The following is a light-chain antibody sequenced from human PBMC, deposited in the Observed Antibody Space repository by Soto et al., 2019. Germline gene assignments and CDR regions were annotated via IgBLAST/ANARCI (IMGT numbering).Light chain of an antibody. CDR1: QSVSSY. J-gene: IGKJ1*01. Sequence: VLKKSPATLSLSPGGRATLSCMARQSVSSYLAWYQQKPGQAPRLLIYDASTRAAGIPASFSGSRSGTEFPLTIISLQAEDVVVYYCQQRNSWPRTFGQGTKVDI. CDR3: QQRNSWPRT. V-gene: IGKV3-11*01. CDR2: DAS.